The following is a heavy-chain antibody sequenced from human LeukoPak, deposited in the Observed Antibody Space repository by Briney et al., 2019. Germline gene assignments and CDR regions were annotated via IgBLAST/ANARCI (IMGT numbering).Heavy chain of an antibody. CDR1: GFTFSSYW. J-gene: IGHJ3*02. CDR3: AGDRHYYDSSGYYSAFDI. D-gene: IGHD3-22*01. V-gene: IGHV3-66*01. Sequence: PGGSLRLSCAASGFTFSSYWMHWVRQAPGKGLEWVSVIYSGGSTYYADSVKGRFTISRDNSKNTLYLQMNSLRAEDTAVYYCAGDRHYYDSSGYYSAFDIWGQGTMVTVSS. CDR2: IYSGGST.